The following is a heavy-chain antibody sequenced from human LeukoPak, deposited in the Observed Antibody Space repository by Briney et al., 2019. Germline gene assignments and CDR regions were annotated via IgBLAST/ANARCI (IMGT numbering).Heavy chain of an antibody. V-gene: IGHV4-39*07. J-gene: IGHJ4*02. D-gene: IGHD5-12*01. CDR3: ASAIRVYSYAYDY. CDR1: GCTISSSSYH. Sequence: SETLSLTCTVSGCTISSSSYHWVWTPHPPGKGLVWIRSIYYSGSTNYNPSLKSRVTISVNTSKNQFSLKLSSATAADTAVCYCASAIRVYSYAYDYWGQGTLVTVSS. CDR2: IYYSGST.